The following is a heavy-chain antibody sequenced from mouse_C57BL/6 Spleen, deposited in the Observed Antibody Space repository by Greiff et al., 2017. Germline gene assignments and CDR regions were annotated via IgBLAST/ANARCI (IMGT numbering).Heavy chain of an antibody. V-gene: IGHV5-9*01. CDR3: SRRAECYGCSYDWYFDV. J-gene: IGHJ1*03. CDR1: GFTFSSYT. CDR2: ISGGGGNT. D-gene: IGHD1-1*01. Sequence: DVMLVESGGGLVKPGGSLKLSCAASGFTFSSYTMSWVRQTPEKRLEWVATISGGGGNTYYPDSVKGRFTISRDNDKNTLYLHMRSLRSEETAVSDCSRRAECYGCSYDWYFDVWGRGTTVTVSS.